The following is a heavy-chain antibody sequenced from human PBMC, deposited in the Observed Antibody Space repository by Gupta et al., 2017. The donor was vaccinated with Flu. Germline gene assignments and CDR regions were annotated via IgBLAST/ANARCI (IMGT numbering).Heavy chain of an antibody. D-gene: IGHD6-19*01. CDR3: AKDGYSSGWYTWIDY. J-gene: IGHJ4*02. V-gene: IGHV3-23*01. Sequence: GRFTISRDNSKNTLYLQMNSLRAEDTAVYYCAKDGYSSGWYTWIDYWGQGTLVTVSS.